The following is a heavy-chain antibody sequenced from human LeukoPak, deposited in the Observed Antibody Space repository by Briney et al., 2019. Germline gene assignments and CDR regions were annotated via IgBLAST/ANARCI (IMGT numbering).Heavy chain of an antibody. Sequence: GVLRLSCVHPVFSFRGYWICAVCDTPEGGVWWISRIRVVGDTKYAAYATCRFTISRENAKNSLYLQMNSLRAENTAVYYCTRGDSYYYDSSGDGGWFDPSGQGTLVTVSS. CDR2: IRVVGDT. CDR3: TRGDSYYYDSSGDGGWFDP. CDR1: VFSFRGYW. J-gene: IGHJ5*02. D-gene: IGHD3-22*01. V-gene: IGHV3-74*01.